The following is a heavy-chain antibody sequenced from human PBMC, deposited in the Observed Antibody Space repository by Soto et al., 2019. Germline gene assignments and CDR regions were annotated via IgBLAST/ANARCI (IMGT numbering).Heavy chain of an antibody. D-gene: IGHD3-16*01. Sequence: ASVKVSCKVSGYTLTELSMHWVRQAPGKGLEWMGGFDPEDVETIYAQKFQGRVTMTKETSTDTAYMELSSLRSEDTAVYYCATVLTYGYNWFDPWGEGTLVTVSS. J-gene: IGHJ5*02. V-gene: IGHV1-24*01. CDR3: ATVLTYGYNWFDP. CDR1: GYTLTELS. CDR2: FDPEDVET.